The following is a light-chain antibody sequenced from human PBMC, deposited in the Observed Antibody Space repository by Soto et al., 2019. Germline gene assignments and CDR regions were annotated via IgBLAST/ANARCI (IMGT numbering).Light chain of an antibody. CDR2: DAS. Sequence: EIMVTQSPATLSLYPGERATLSCRASQSVSSYLAWYQQKPGQAPRLLIYDASNRATGIPARFSGSGSGTDFTLTISSLEPEDFAVYYCQQRSDWPPITFGQGTLLEI. J-gene: IGKJ5*01. CDR1: QSVSSY. V-gene: IGKV3-11*01. CDR3: QQRSDWPPIT.